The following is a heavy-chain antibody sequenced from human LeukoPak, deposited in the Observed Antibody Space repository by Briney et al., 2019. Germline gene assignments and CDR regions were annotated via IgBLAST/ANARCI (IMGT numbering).Heavy chain of an antibody. V-gene: IGHV1-69*05. CDR1: GGTFSSYA. CDR3: ARENGSLDAFDI. J-gene: IGHJ3*02. CDR2: IIPIFGTA. Sequence: SVKVSCKASGGTFSSYAISWVRQAPGQGLEWMGGIIPIFGTANYAQKFQGRVTITTDESTSTAYMELSSLRSEDTAVYYYARENGSLDAFDIWGQGTMVTVSS.